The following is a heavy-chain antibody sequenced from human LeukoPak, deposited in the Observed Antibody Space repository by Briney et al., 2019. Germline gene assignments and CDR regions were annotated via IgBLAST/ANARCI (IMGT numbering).Heavy chain of an antibody. J-gene: IGHJ5*02. CDR1: GGSISSYY. CDR2: IYYSGST. D-gene: IGHD2-15*01. Sequence: SETLSLTCTVSGGSISSYYWSWIRQPPGKGLEWIGYIYYSGSTNYNPSLKSRVTISVDTSKNQFSLKMTSVTAADTAVYYCARSDCSGGSCYSSWFDPWGQGTLVTVSS. V-gene: IGHV4-59*01. CDR3: ARSDCSGGSCYSSWFDP.